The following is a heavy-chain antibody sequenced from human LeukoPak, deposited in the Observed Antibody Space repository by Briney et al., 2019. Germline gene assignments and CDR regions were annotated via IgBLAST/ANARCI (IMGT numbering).Heavy chain of an antibody. CDR2: IKSKTDGGTT. D-gene: IGHD1-26*01. CDR3: TADMPTSSRASDY. J-gene: IGHJ4*02. Sequence: GGSLRLSCAASGFTFNSYAINWVRQAPGMGLEWVGRIKSKTDGGTTDYAAPVKGRFTISRDDSKTMLYLQINSLKTHDTAVYYCTADMPTSSRASDYWGQGTLVTVSS. CDR1: GFTFNSYA. V-gene: IGHV3-15*01.